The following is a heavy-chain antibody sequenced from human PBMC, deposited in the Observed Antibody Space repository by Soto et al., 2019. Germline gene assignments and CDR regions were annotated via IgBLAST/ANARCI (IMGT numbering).Heavy chain of an antibody. Sequence: GSLRLSCAASGFTFSSYGMHWVRQAPGKGLEWVAVISYDGSNKYYADSVKGRFTISRDNSKNTLYLQMNSLRAEDTAVYYCAKAQGERYCSSTSCYEAYYYYYGMDVWGQGTTVTVSS. CDR3: AKAQGERYCSSTSCYEAYYYYYGMDV. V-gene: IGHV3-30*18. CDR1: GFTFSSYG. J-gene: IGHJ6*02. CDR2: ISYDGSNK. D-gene: IGHD2-2*01.